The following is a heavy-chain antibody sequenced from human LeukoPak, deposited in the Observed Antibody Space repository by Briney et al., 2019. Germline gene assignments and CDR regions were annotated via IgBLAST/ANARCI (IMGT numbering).Heavy chain of an antibody. Sequence: PSETLSLTCAVYGGSFSGYYWSWIRQPPGKGLEWIGYIYYSGSTISNPSLKSRVTISVDMSKNQFSLNLNSVTAADTAVYYCASWGSGRIDYWGQGTLVTVSS. V-gene: IGHV4-59*01. D-gene: IGHD3-10*01. CDR2: IYYSGST. CDR3: ASWGSGRIDY. CDR1: GGSFSGYY. J-gene: IGHJ4*02.